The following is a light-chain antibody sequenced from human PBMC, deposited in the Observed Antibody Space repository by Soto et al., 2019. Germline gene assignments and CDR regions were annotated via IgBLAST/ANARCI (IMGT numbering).Light chain of an antibody. CDR1: QSISSW. CDR3: QQYHIYSGT. CDR2: DAS. V-gene: IGKV1-5*01. Sequence: DIPLTQSPSTLSESVGGGVPIXLRASQSISSWLAWYQQKPGKAPKLLIYDASSLESGAPSRFSGSGSGTEFTLTISSLQPDDFATYYCQQYHIYSGTFGQGTKVDIK. J-gene: IGKJ1*01.